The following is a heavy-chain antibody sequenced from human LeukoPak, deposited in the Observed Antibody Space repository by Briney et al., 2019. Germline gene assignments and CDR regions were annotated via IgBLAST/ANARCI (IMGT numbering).Heavy chain of an antibody. CDR1: GFTFSSYA. V-gene: IGHV3-30-3*01. CDR2: ISYDGSNK. CDR3: AKDGKRQVENWFDP. D-gene: IGHD1-26*01. J-gene: IGHJ5*02. Sequence: PGGSLRLSCAASGFTFSSYAMHWVRQAPGKGLEWVAVISYDGSNKYYADSVKGRFTISRDNSKNTLYLQMNSLRAEDTAVYYCAKDGKRQVENWFDPWGQGTLVTVSS.